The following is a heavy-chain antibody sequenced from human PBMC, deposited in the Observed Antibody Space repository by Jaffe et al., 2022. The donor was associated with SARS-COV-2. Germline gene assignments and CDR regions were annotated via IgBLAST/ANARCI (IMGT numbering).Heavy chain of an antibody. CDR1: GFTFSSYS. CDR3: ARDTTVHSSTWYDY. J-gene: IGHJ4*02. D-gene: IGHD6-13*01. Sequence: EVQLVESGGGLKQPGGSLRLSCAATGFTFSSYSMNWVRQAPGKGLEWVSYISTSSTTIYYADSVKGRFTVSRDNAKNSLYLQMNSLRAEDTAVYYCARDTTVHSSTWYDYWGQGTLVTVSS. V-gene: IGHV3-48*01. CDR2: ISTSSTTI.